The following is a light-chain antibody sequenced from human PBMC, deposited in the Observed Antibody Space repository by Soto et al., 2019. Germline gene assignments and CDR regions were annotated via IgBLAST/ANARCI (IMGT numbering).Light chain of an antibody. V-gene: IGLV1-40*01. CDR3: QSYDSGVSASV. CDR1: SSNIGAGFD. J-gene: IGLJ2*01. Sequence: QPVLTQPPSVSGAPGQRVSISCSGSSSNIGAGFDVHWYQQFPGAAPKLLIYSDVNRPSGVPYRFSASKSGTSASLTITRLQTEDEAHYYCQSYDSGVSASVFGGGTKLTVL. CDR2: SDV.